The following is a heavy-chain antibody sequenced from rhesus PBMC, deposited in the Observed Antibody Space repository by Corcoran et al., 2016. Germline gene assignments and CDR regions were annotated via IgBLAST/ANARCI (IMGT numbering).Heavy chain of an antibody. Sequence: EVQLVQSGAEVKRPGESLRISCKTSGYSFPGSWISWVRQMPGKGLEWMGSIYPGDSDTRYNPSFKGNVTISADKSISTTYLQWSSLKASDTATYYCAKFSSGWSGFDYWGQGVLVTVSS. CDR1: GYSFPGSW. D-gene: IGHD6S26*01. CDR3: AKFSSGWSGFDY. V-gene: IGHV5-43*01. CDR2: IYPGDSDT. J-gene: IGHJ4*01.